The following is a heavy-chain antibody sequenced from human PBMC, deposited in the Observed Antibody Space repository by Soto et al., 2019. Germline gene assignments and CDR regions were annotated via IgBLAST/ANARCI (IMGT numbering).Heavy chain of an antibody. CDR1: GFTFSTYA. CDR2: ITGSGGST. V-gene: IGHV3-23*01. J-gene: IGHJ4*02. Sequence: EVQLLESGGGLVQPGGSLRLSCAASGFTFSTYAMIWVRQAPGKGLEWVSVITGSGGSTYYADSVKGRFTISRDTSKNTLCLQMNSLRDEDTAVYYCAKDRYGDYGGIDYWGPGTMVTVSS. CDR3: AKDRYGDYGGIDY. D-gene: IGHD4-17*01.